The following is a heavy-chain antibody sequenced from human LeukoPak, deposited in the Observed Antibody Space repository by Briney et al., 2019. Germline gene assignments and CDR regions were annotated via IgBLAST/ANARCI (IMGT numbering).Heavy chain of an antibody. CDR3: ARQYGRPFDY. J-gene: IGHJ4*02. CDR2: IYPGDSDT. D-gene: IGHD4-17*01. Sequence: GESLKISRKGSGYSFSNYWIGWVRQMPGKGLEWMGIIYPGDSDTRYSPSFQGQVTISVDESINTAYLQWSSLEASDTAMYYCARQYGRPFDYWGQGTLVTVS. CDR1: GYSFSNYW. V-gene: IGHV5-51*01.